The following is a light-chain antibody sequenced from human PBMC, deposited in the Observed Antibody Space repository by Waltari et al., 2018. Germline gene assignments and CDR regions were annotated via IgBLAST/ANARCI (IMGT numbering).Light chain of an antibody. CDR1: SSNIGNNY. V-gene: IGLV1-51*02. CDR2: ENR. CDR3: GTWDSSLSGAV. J-gene: IGLJ7*01. Sequence: QSVLTQPPSVSAAPGQRVTISCSGGSSNIGNNYVSWYRQFPGTAPKLLIYENRERLSGIPGRVSGAKSGTSATLDITGVQAGDEADYYCGTWDSSLSGAVFGGGTHLTVL.